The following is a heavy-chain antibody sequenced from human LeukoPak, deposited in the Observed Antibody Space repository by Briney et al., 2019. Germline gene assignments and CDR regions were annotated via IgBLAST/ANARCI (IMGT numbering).Heavy chain of an antibody. V-gene: IGHV4-39*01. Sequence: PSETLSLTCTVSGGSISSSSYYWGWIRQPPGKGLEWIGSIYYSGSTYYNPSLKSRVTISVDTSKNQFSLKLSSVTAADTAVYYCARKRTAAGWFDPWGQGTLVTVSS. CDR2: IYYSGST. J-gene: IGHJ5*02. D-gene: IGHD6-13*01. CDR3: ARKRTAAGWFDP. CDR1: GGSISSSSYY.